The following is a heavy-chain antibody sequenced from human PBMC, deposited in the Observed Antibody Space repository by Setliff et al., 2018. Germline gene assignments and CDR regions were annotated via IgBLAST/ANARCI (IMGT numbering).Heavy chain of an antibody. CDR1: GYTLTELS. Sequence: VSVKVSCKVSGYTLTELSRHWVRQAPGKGLEWMGGFDPEDGETIYAQKFQGRVTMTEDTSTGTAYMELSSLRSEDTAVYYCATGRRWLGSAFDIWGQGTMVTVSS. V-gene: IGHV1-24*01. D-gene: IGHD6-19*01. CDR2: FDPEDGET. CDR3: ATGRRWLGSAFDI. J-gene: IGHJ3*02.